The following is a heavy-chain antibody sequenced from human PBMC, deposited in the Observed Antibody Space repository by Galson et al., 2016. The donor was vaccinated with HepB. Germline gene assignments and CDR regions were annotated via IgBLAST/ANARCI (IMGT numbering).Heavy chain of an antibody. Sequence: SVKVSCKASGYTFSDYGISWVRQAPGQGLEWMGWISAYNGNTNYAQKLQGRVSMTTDISTSTAYMDLRSLRSDDTAVYYCAAGTGRTDHDYWGQGTLVTVSS. J-gene: IGHJ4*02. D-gene: IGHD3-10*01. CDR2: ISAYNGNT. CDR3: AAGTGRTDHDY. CDR1: GYTFSDYG. V-gene: IGHV1-18*01.